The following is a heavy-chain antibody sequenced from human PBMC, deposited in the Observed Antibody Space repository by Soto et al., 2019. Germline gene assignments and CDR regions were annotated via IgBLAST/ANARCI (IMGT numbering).Heavy chain of an antibody. Sequence: ESLTISFTGDGYSFTSYWIGWVRQMRGKGLEWMGIIYPGDSDTRYSPSFQGQVTISADKSISTAYLQWSSLKASDTAMYYCARRDSSSWYNAFDIWGQGTMVTV. CDR2: IYPGDSDT. J-gene: IGHJ3*02. CDR1: GYSFTSYW. CDR3: ARRDSSSWYNAFDI. D-gene: IGHD6-13*01. V-gene: IGHV5-51*01.